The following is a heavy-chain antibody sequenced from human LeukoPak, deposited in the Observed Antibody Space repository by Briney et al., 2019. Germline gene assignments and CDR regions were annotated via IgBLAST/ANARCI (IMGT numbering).Heavy chain of an antibody. CDR2: IYYSGST. V-gene: IGHV4-59*12. CDR1: GGSISSYY. Sequence: SETLSLTCTVSGGSISSYYWSWIRQPPGKGLEWIGYIYYSGSTNYNPSLKSRVTISVDTSKNQLSLKLSSVPAADPAVYYCATRVQPTYYYEKSGLYYFYYSGHRALGTASS. D-gene: IGHD3-22*01. J-gene: IGHJ4*01. CDR3: ATRVQPTYYYEKSGLYYFYY.